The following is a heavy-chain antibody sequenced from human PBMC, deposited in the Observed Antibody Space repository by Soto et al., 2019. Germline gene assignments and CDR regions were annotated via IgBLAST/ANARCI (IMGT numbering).Heavy chain of an antibody. CDR1: GFTFSSYS. D-gene: IGHD3-10*01. Sequence: EVQLVESGGGLVKPGGSLRLSCAASGFTFSSYSMNWVRQAPGKGLEWVSSISSSSSYIYYADSVKGRFTISRDNAKNSRYLQMNSLRAEDTAVYYCAPQYYYGSGSAYFFDYWGQGTLVTVSS. CDR3: APQYYYGSGSAYFFDY. J-gene: IGHJ4*02. CDR2: ISSSSSYI. V-gene: IGHV3-21*01.